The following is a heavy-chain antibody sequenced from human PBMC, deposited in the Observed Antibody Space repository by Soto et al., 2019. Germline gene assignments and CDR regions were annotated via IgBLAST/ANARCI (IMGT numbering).Heavy chain of an antibody. V-gene: IGHV1-46*04. CDR3: ARGRSCSSGGQGVAVYF. Sequence: QVQLVQSGAEVKKPGASVKVSCKASGYTFTSYYMHWVRQAPGQGLEWMGIINPSGGSTSYAQKVQGRVTMPRETSTSIVYMELGSLRSEDAAGEYCARGRSCSSGGQGVAVYFWGQGTLVTVSS. D-gene: IGHD6-6*01. CDR1: GYTFTSYY. J-gene: IGHJ4*02. CDR2: INPSGGST.